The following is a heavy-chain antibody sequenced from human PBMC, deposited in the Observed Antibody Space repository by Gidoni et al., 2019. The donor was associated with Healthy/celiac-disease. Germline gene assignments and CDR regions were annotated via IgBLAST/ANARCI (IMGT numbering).Heavy chain of an antibody. D-gene: IGHD5-18*01. J-gene: IGHJ4*02. CDR2: ISPIFGTA. Sequence: GQGLEWMGGISPIFGTANYAQKFQGRVTITADESTSTAYMELSSLRAEDTAVYDCARGYTAMAHFDYWGQGTLVTVSS. CDR3: ARGYTAMAHFDY. V-gene: IGHV1-69*01.